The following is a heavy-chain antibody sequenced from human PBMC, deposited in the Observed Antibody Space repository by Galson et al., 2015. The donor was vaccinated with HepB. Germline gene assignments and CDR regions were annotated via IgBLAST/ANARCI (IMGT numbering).Heavy chain of an antibody. J-gene: IGHJ4*02. CDR1: GSSFYSYN. CDR3: AISRYCSSASCRSYYFDF. D-gene: IGHD2-2*01. Sequence: SVKVSCKASGSSFYSYNIVWVRQAPGQGLEWVGWISVYTGDTNSAQKFQGRVTMTTDTSTSTAYMEVRSLRSDDTAVFYCAISRYCSSASCRSYYFDFWGQGT. V-gene: IGHV1-18*04. CDR2: ISVYTGDT.